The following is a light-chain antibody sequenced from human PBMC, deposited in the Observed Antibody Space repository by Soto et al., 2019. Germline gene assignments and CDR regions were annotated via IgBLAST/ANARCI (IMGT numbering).Light chain of an antibody. J-gene: IGLJ1*01. CDR1: SSDVGGYTY. Sequence: QSALTQPASVSGSPRQSITISCTGASSDVGGYTYVSWYQQHPGKAPKLIIYEVNNRPSGVSHRSSGSKSGNTASLTISGLQAEDEADYYCSSYTSSSTLYVFGTGTKLTVL. CDR2: EVN. V-gene: IGLV2-14*01. CDR3: SSYTSSSTLYV.